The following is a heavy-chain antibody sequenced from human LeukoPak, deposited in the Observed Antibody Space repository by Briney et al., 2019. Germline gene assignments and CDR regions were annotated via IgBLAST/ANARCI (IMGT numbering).Heavy chain of an antibody. CDR2: FNPNSGGT. CDR3: ASFYDSSGYYFS. CDR1: GYTFTGYY. Sequence: ASVKVSCKASGYTFTGYYMHWVRQAPGQGLEWMGRFNPNSGGTNYAQKFQGRVTMTRDTSISTAYMELSRLRSDDTAVYYCASFYDSSGYYFSWGQGTLVTVSS. D-gene: IGHD3-22*01. V-gene: IGHV1-2*06. J-gene: IGHJ4*02.